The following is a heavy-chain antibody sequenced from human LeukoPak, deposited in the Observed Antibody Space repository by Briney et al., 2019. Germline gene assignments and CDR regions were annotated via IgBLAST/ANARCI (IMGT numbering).Heavy chain of an antibody. CDR1: GFTFSSYW. CDR2: IFPDGRST. Sequence: GGSLRLSCVASGFTFSSYWMHWVRQAPGKRLLWVSQIFPDGRSTSYADSVRGRFTVSRDNVKNTLYLQLSSLRAEDTAVYYCVRGGAPFAFDYWGQGALVTVSS. V-gene: IGHV3-74*01. J-gene: IGHJ4*02. D-gene: IGHD3-3*02. CDR3: VRGGAPFAFDY.